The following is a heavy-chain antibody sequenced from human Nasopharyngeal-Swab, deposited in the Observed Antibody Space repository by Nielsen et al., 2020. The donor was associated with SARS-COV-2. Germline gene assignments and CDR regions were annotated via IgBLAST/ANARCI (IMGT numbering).Heavy chain of an antibody. J-gene: IGHJ4*02. D-gene: IGHD3-9*01. CDR3: AGGTGWLTDS. CDR2: ISYDGSNK. Sequence: GESLKISCAASGFTFSSYGMHWVRQAPGKGLEWVAVISYDGSNKYYADSVKGRFTISRDNSKNTLYLQMNSLRAEDTAVYYCAGGTGWLTDSWGQGTLVTVSS. V-gene: IGHV3-30*03. CDR1: GFTFSSYG.